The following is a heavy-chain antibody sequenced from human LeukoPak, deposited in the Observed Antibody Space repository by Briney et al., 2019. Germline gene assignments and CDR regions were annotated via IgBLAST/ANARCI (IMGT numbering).Heavy chain of an antibody. D-gene: IGHD3-10*01. CDR1: GFTFSSYS. CDR2: IKNKPDGGTT. V-gene: IGHV3-15*01. Sequence: GGSLRLSCAASGFTFSSYSMNWVRQAPGKGLEWVGRIKNKPDGGTTDYAAPVQGRFTISRDDSKNTLYLQMNSLKAEDTAVYYCTVVNYGSGSYPLGYWGQGTLVTVSS. J-gene: IGHJ4*02. CDR3: TVVNYGSGSYPLGY.